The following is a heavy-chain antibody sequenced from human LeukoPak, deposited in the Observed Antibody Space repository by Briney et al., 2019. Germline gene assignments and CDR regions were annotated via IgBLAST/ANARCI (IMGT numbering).Heavy chain of an antibody. CDR3: AKESKDIVVVPNYYYYYGMDV. J-gene: IGHJ6*02. D-gene: IGHD2-2*01. CDR2: ISGSVGST. Sequence: GGSLRLSCAASGFTFSSYAMSWVRQAPGKGLEWVSAISGSVGSTYYADSVKGRFTISRDNSKNTLYLQMNSLRAEDTAVYYCAKESKDIVVVPNYYYYYGMDVWGQGTTVTVSS. CDR1: GFTFSSYA. V-gene: IGHV3-23*01.